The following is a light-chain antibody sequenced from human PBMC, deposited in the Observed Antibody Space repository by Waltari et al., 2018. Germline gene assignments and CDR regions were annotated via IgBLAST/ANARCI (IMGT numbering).Light chain of an antibody. Sequence: QSVLTQPPSVSAAPGQRVTISCSGGRPNTGNNYVSWYRQFPGTAPKLLLYENSERPSGIPGRFSGSKSGTSATLDITGLQAGDEADYYCGTWDSSLSGAVFGGGTHLTVL. CDR2: ENS. CDR3: GTWDSSLSGAV. J-gene: IGLJ7*01. V-gene: IGLV1-51*02. CDR1: RPNTGNNY.